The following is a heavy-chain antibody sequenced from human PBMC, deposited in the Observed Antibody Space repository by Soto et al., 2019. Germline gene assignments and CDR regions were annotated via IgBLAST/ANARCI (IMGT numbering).Heavy chain of an antibody. CDR1: GGTFSSYA. V-gene: IGHV1-69*01. CDR3: ARGGYYYDSSGYLSY. D-gene: IGHD3-22*01. J-gene: IGHJ4*02. Sequence: QVQLVQSGAEVKKPGSSVKVSCQASGGTFSSYAISWVRQAPGQGLEWMGGIIPIFGTANYAQKFQGRVTITADESTRTADMELSSLRAEDTAVYYCARGGYYYDSSGYLSYWGQGTLVTVSS. CDR2: IIPIFGTA.